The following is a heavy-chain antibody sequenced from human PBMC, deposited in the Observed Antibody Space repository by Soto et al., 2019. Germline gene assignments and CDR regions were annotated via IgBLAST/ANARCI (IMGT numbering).Heavy chain of an antibody. J-gene: IGHJ6*02. CDR2: IIPIFGTA. CDR1: GGTFSSYA. D-gene: IGHD3-3*01. CDR3: ARGVRGVLRFLEWPLYGMDV. Sequence: QVQLVQSGAEVKKPGSSVKVSCKASGGTFSSYAISWVRQAPGQGLEWMGGIIPIFGTANYAQKFQGRVTITADESRSTAYMELSRLRSEDTAVYYCARGVRGVLRFLEWPLYGMDVWGQGTTVTVSS. V-gene: IGHV1-69*01.